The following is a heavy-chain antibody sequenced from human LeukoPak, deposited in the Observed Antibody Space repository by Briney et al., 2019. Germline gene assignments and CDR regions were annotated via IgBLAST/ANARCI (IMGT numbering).Heavy chain of an antibody. CDR3: ARDRGPGATPTY. CDR1: GYSISSGYY. CDR2: IYHSGST. J-gene: IGHJ4*02. V-gene: IGHV4-38-2*02. Sequence: SSEKLSLTCTVSGYSISSGYYWDWIRQPPGKGLEWIGSIYHSGSTYYNPSLKSRVAISVDTSKNQFSLKLSSVTAADTAVYYCARDRGPGATPTYWGQGTLVTVSS. D-gene: IGHD1-26*01.